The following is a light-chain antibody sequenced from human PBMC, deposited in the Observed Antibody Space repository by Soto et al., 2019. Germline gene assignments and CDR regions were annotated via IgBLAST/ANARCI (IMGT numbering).Light chain of an antibody. J-gene: IGKJ1*01. Sequence: EIVLTQSPGTLSLSPGERATLSCRASQSVSSTYLAWYQQKPGQAPRLLIYGASSRATGIPDRFSGSGSWPNFTHTIRRLEPEDFAVYYCQQFGRSPWTFGQGTTVEIK. CDR1: QSVSSTY. CDR3: QQFGRSPWT. CDR2: GAS. V-gene: IGKV3-20*01.